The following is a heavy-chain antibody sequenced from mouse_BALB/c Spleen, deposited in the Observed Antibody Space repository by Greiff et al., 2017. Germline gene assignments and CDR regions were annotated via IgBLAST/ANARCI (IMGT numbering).Heavy chain of an antibody. J-gene: IGHJ1*01. CDR2: IYPGDGDT. V-gene: IGHV1-87*01. D-gene: IGHD2-4*01. Sequence: QVQLQQSGAELARPGASVKLSCKASGYTFTSYWMQWVKQRPGQGLEWIGAIYPGDGDTRYTQKFKGKATLTADKSSSTAYMQLSSLASEDSAVYYCARGGITTGDWYFDVWGAGTTVTVSS. CDR3: ARGGITTGDWYFDV. CDR1: GYTFTSYW.